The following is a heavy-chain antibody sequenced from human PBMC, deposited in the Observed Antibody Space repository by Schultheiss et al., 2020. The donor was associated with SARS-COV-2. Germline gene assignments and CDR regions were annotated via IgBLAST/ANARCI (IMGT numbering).Heavy chain of an antibody. V-gene: IGHV3-7*01. CDR1: GSTFSGHW. J-gene: IGHJ4*02. CDR2: IREDGREK. Sequence: GGSLRLSCAAAGSTFSGHWMSWVRQAPGKGLEWVANIREDGREKHYVDSVKGRFTISRDNSKNTLYLQMNSLRAEDTAVYYCARGRVSSSWYDYWGQGTLVTVSS. D-gene: IGHD6-13*01. CDR3: ARGRVSSSWYDY.